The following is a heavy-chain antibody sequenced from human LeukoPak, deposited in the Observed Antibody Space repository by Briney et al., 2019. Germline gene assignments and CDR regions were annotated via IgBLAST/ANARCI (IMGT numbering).Heavy chain of an antibody. CDR2: MSHDGSSI. D-gene: IGHD3-10*01. CDR1: GFILNNYA. CDR3: ARGDGPGSYLIDY. Sequence: GGSLRLSCAASGFILNNYAIHWVRRAPGQGLKWLTLMSHDGSSIRYLDSVKGRFTISRDNSKNTVYLEMNSLRDEDTAMYYCARGDGPGSYLIDYWGQGTLVTVSS. J-gene: IGHJ4*02. V-gene: IGHV3-30*04.